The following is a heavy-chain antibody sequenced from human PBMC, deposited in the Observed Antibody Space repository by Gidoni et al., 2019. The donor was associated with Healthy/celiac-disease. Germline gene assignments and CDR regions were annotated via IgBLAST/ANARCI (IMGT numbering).Heavy chain of an antibody. CDR1: RFTFSDYY. Sequence: QVQLVATGGGYVKPVGSLRLSCAASRFTFSDYYMSWIRQAPGKVLEWVSYISSSGSTIYYADSVKGRFTISRDNAKNALYLHMNSLRGRPVRAAFDYWGQGTLVTVSS. CDR2: ISSSGSTI. J-gene: IGHJ4*02. D-gene: IGHD6-6*01. CDR3: Y. V-gene: IGHV3-11*01.